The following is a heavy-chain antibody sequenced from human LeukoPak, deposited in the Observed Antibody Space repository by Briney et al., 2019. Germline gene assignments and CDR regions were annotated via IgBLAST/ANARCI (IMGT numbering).Heavy chain of an antibody. CDR1: GYSFSNYW. CDR2: IYPGEYDI. CDR3: ARPNSSGYWRRDPDAFDI. Sequence: GESLKISCKGSGYSFSNYWIGWVRQMPGKGLEWMGIIYPGEYDIRYSPSFQGQVTISADKSISTAYLQWSSLKASDTAMYYCARPNSSGYWRRDPDAFDIWGQGTMVTVSS. D-gene: IGHD3-22*01. J-gene: IGHJ3*02. V-gene: IGHV5-51*01.